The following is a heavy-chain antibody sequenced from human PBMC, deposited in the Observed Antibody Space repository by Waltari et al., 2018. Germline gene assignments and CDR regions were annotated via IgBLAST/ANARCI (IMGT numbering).Heavy chain of an antibody. V-gene: IGHV4-59*01. J-gene: IGHJ5*02. D-gene: IGHD3-22*01. Sequence: QVQLQESGPGLVKPSETLSLTCTVSGGSISSYYWGWIRQPPGKGLECIGYIYYSGSTNYNPSLKSRVTISVDTSKNQFSLKLSSVTAADTAVYYCARDRDSSGYYWFDPWGQGTLVTVSS. CDR1: GGSISSYY. CDR3: ARDRDSSGYYWFDP. CDR2: IYYSGST.